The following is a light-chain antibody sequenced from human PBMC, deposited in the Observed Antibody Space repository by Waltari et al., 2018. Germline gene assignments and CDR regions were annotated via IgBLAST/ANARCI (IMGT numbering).Light chain of an antibody. CDR1: IYNIGRHT. CDR2: SNN. J-gene: IGLJ3*02. V-gene: IGLV1-44*01. Sequence: QSVLTQPPSASGSPGQRLTVSFSGSIYNIGRHTVNWYQQLPGPAPKLLIYSNNQLPSGVPDRFSGAKSGTSASLAISGLQSEDEADYYCAAWDDSLNGNWVFGGGTKLTVL. CDR3: AAWDDSLNGNWV.